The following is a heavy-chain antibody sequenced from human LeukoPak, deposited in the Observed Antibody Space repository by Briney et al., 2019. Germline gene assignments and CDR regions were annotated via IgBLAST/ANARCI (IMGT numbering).Heavy chain of an antibody. J-gene: IGHJ4*02. CDR2: TNHSGST. Sequence: SETLSLTCAVYGGSFSGYYWSWIRQPPGKGLEWIGETNHSGSTNYNPSLKSRVTISVDTSKNQFSLKLSSVTAADTAVYYCARGLRYCSGGSCYGYWGQGTLVTVSS. D-gene: IGHD2-15*01. V-gene: IGHV4-34*01. CDR3: ARGLRYCSGGSCYGY. CDR1: GGSFSGYY.